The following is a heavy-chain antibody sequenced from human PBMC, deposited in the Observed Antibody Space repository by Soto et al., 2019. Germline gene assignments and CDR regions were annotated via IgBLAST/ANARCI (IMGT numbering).Heavy chain of an antibody. Sequence: SETVSLTCTVSGGSISGHYWSWIRQPPGKGLEWVGYIYSSGSTYVRPSLKSRVSMSVDPSKNQVSLRLTSVTATDTAVYYCARTPIGYCSGGTCSNWFDPWGQGTLVT. CDR1: GGSISGHY. V-gene: IGHV4-59*08. D-gene: IGHD2-8*02. CDR3: ARTPIGYCSGGTCSNWFDP. J-gene: IGHJ5*02. CDR2: IYSSGST.